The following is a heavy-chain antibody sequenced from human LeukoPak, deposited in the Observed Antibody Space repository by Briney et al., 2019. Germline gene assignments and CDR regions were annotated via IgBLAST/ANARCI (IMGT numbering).Heavy chain of an antibody. CDR3: ARERDGSGSFTDY. J-gene: IGHJ4*02. D-gene: IGHD3-10*01. V-gene: IGHV3-7*01. CDR2: IKQDGSEK. CDR1: GFTFSSYN. Sequence: GGSLRLSCAASGFTFSSYNMNWVRQAPGKGLEWVANIKQDGSEKYYVDSVKGRFTISRDNAKNSLYLQMNSLRAEDTAVYYCARERDGSGSFTDYWGQGTLVTVSS.